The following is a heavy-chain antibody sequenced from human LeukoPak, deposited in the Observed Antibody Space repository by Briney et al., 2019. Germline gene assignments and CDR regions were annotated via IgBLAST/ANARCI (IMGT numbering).Heavy chain of an antibody. J-gene: IGHJ1*01. Sequence: PGGSLRLSCVASGFTFSGYWMSWVRQAPGKGLEWVANIKQDGSEKYYVDSVKGQFTISRDNAKNSLYLQMNSLRAEDTAVYYCVVPAAIEYFQHWGQGTLVTVSS. CDR3: VVPAAIEYFQH. CDR2: IKQDGSEK. V-gene: IGHV3-7*01. D-gene: IGHD2-2*01. CDR1: GFTFSGYW.